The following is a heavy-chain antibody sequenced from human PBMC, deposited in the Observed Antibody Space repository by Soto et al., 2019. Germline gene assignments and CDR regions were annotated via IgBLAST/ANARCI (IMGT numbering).Heavy chain of an antibody. D-gene: IGHD4-17*01. CDR2: IYGDNDK. Sequence: HITLKESGPSPVKPTQTLTVTCTFSGFSLSNSGVGVAWIRQPPGKALEWLALIYGDNDKRYSTSLKPRLTITKDTSKTPVVLTMTNMDPLATATYYCAHCTLHDYGVIDPGTSHVFDSWGKRTLVTVSS. J-gene: IGHJ4*02. CDR1: GFSLSNSGVG. V-gene: IGHV2-5*02. CDR3: AHCTLHDYGVIDPGTSHVFDS.